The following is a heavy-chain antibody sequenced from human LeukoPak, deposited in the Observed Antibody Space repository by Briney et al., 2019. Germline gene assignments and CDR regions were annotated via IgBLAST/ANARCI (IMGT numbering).Heavy chain of an antibody. CDR3: AKDLYYYASDV. CDR1: GFTFSSYW. J-gene: IGHJ6*02. CDR2: ISQDGTTK. V-gene: IGHV3-7*01. Sequence: GGSLRLSCAASGFTFSSYWMHWVRQTPGKGLEWVASISQDGTTKPHVDSVEGRFTISRDNARSSLFLQMNSLTAEDSAVYYCAKDLYYYASDVWGQGTTVTVSS.